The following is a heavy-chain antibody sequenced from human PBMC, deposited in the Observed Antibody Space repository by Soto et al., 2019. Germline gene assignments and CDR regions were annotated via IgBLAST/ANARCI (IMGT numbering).Heavy chain of an antibody. D-gene: IGHD5-18*01. Sequence: SETLSLTCTVSGGSISSYYWSWIRQPPGKGLEWIGYIYYSGSTNYNPSLKSRVTISVDTSKNQFSLKLSSVTAADTAVYYCGREEGYSYGSFWFDPWGQGTLVTVSS. CDR1: GGSISSYY. CDR2: IYYSGST. V-gene: IGHV4-59*01. J-gene: IGHJ5*02. CDR3: GREEGYSYGSFWFDP.